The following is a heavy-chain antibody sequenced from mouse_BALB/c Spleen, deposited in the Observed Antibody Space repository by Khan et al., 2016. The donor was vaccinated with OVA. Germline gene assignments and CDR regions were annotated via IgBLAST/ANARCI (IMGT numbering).Heavy chain of an antibody. CDR3: ARGGYGNYWFVY. Sequence: VQLKQSGAELVRPGALVKLSCKASGFTIKDYYMLWVKQRPEQGLEWIGWIDPENGNTIYDPKFQAKASITADTSSNTAYLQLSSLTSEDTAVYYCARGGYGNYWFVYWGQGTLVTVSA. V-gene: IGHV14-1*02. D-gene: IGHD2-1*01. CDR1: GFTIKDYY. J-gene: IGHJ3*01. CDR2: IDPENGNT.